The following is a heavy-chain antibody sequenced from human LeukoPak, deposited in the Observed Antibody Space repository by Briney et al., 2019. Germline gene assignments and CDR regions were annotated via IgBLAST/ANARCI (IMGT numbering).Heavy chain of an antibody. V-gene: IGHV4-39*01. CDR1: GGSISSSSYY. CDR3: ARSSYYGSSWYSYYFDY. Sequence: KASETLSLTCTVSGGSISSSSYYWGWIRQPPGKGLEWIGSIYYSGSTYYNPSLKSRVTISVDTSKNQFSLKLSSVTAADTAVYYCARSSYYGSSWYSYYFDYWGQGTLVTVSS. CDR2: IYYSGST. D-gene: IGHD6-13*01. J-gene: IGHJ4*02.